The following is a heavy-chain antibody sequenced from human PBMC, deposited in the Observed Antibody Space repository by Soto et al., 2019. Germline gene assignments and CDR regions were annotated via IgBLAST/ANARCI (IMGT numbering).Heavy chain of an antibody. D-gene: IGHD1-1*01. CDR3: AKALSHDSPFDY. J-gene: IGHJ4*02. Sequence: EVQLLESGCGLVQPGGSLRPSCTASGFIFIYNAMSWVRQAPGKRLEWVSLISGGGGTTQYADSVKGRFTISRDNSKNTVYLQMNSLRVEDTAVYFCAKALSHDSPFDYWGQGTLVTVSS. CDR1: GFIFIYNA. CDR2: ISGGGGTT. V-gene: IGHV3-23*01.